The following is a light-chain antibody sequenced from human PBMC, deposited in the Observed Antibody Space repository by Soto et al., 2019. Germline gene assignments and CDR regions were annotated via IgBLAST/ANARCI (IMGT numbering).Light chain of an antibody. J-gene: IGKJ1*01. CDR1: QSVSSN. CDR3: QQYNNWPGT. V-gene: IGKV3-15*01. Sequence: EIVRTQSPATLSVSPGERATLSCRASQSVSSNLAWYQQKPGQAPRLLIYGASTRATGIPARFSGSGSGTEFTLTISSLQSEDFAVYYCQQYNNWPGTFGQGTKLDIK. CDR2: GAS.